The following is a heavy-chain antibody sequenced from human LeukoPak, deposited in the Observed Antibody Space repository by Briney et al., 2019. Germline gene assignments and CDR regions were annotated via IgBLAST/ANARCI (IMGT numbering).Heavy chain of an antibody. V-gene: IGHV3-48*03. Sequence: GGSLRLSCAASGFTFSSYEMNWVRQAPGKGLEWVSYISSSGSTIYYADSVKGRFTISRDNAKNSLYLQMNSLRAEDTAVYYCARDGPYDAFDIWGQGTMVTVSS. CDR2: ISSSGSTI. CDR3: ARDGPYDAFDI. CDR1: GFTFSSYE. J-gene: IGHJ3*02.